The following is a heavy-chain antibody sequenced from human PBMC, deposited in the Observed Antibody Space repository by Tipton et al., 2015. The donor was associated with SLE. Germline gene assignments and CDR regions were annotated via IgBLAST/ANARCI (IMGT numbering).Heavy chain of an antibody. J-gene: IGHJ6*02. CDR3: ARDGVKGYRYGMDV. D-gene: IGHD5-18*01. CDR2: ISGSGVST. Sequence: GSLRLSCAASGFSFSDYAMTWVRQAPGKGLEWVSSISGSGVSTSYAESVKGRFTVSRDNSKNTLYLQMNSLRDEDTAIYYCARDGVKGYRYGMDVWGQGTTVTVSS. CDR1: GFSFSDYA. V-gene: IGHV3-23*01.